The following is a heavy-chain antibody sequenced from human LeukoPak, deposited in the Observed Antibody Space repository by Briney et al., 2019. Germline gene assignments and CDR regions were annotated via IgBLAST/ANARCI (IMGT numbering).Heavy chain of an antibody. Sequence: PGGSLRLSCAASGFTFDDYAMHWVRQAPGKGLEWVSLISGDGGSTIYYADSVKGRFTISRDNAKNSLYLQMNSLRAEDTAVYYCARDSRSPADYYGMDVWGQGTTVTVSS. CDR1: GFTFDDYA. CDR3: ARDSRSPADYYGMDV. CDR2: ISGDGGSTI. J-gene: IGHJ6*02. V-gene: IGHV3-43*02.